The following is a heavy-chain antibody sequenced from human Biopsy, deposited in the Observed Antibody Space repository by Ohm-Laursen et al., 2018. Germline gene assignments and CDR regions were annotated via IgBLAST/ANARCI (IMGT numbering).Heavy chain of an antibody. V-gene: IGHV4-61*01. D-gene: IGHD3-22*01. CDR1: GVSINGGRYY. Sequence: GTLSLTCTVSGVSINGGRYYWTWIRQPPGKGLEWIGDVYYSGSTNRNPSLKSRVTILVDTSKNQFSLKLNSVTAADTAVYYCGRREVVITHDAFDTWGQGTMVTVSS. CDR3: GRREVVITHDAFDT. J-gene: IGHJ3*02. CDR2: VYYSGST.